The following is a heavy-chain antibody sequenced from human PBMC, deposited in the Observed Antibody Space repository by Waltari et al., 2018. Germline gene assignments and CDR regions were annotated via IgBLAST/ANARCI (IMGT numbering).Heavy chain of an antibody. V-gene: IGHV3-48*03. J-gene: IGHJ4*02. CDR3: TRERSVTGKGNLDY. Sequence: EVQLVESGGGLVQTGGSLRLSCAAHGFTCSSYEMNWVRQAPGKGLEWVSYISSGGSNIFYAESVKGRFTISRDNAKNSLYLQMNSLRVEDTAVYYCTRERSVTGKGNLDYWGQGTLVTVSS. D-gene: IGHD3-10*01. CDR1: GFTCSSYE. CDR2: ISSGGSNI.